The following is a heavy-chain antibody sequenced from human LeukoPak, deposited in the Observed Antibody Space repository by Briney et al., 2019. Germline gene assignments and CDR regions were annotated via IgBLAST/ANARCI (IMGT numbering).Heavy chain of an antibody. CDR3: ARDRPLLWFGESDAFDI. Sequence: GGSLRLSCAASGFTFSSYEMNWVRQAPGKGLEWVSYISSSGSTIYYADSVKGRFTISRDNAKNSLYLQMDSLRAEDTAVYYCARDRPLLWFGESDAFDIWGQGTMVTVSS. D-gene: IGHD3-10*01. CDR1: GFTFSSYE. CDR2: ISSSGSTI. J-gene: IGHJ3*02. V-gene: IGHV3-48*03.